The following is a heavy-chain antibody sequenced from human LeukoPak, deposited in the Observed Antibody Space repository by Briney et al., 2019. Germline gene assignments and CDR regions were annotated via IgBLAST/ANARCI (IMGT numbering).Heavy chain of an antibody. J-gene: IGHJ6*03. CDR1: GYTFTSYY. Sequence: ASVKVSCKASGYTFTSYYMHWVRQAPGQGLEWMGIINPSGGSTSYAQKFQGRVTMTRDTSTSTVYMELSSLRSEDTAVYYCARDGSSWYRVGYYYYYMDVWGKGATVTVSS. V-gene: IGHV1-46*01. CDR3: ARDGSSWYRVGYYYYYMDV. CDR2: INPSGGST. D-gene: IGHD6-13*01.